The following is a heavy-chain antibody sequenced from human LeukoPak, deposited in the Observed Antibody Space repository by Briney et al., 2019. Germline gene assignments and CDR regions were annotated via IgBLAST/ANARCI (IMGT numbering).Heavy chain of an antibody. D-gene: IGHD2-15*01. CDR1: GFTFSSYS. CDR2: ISSSSSYI. V-gene: IGHV3-21*01. Sequence: GGSLRLSCAASGFTFSSYSMNWVRQAPGKGLEWVSSISSSSSYIYYADSVKGRFTISRDNAKNSLYLRMNSLRAEDTAVYYCAGSPLSGVAPGFDYWGQGTLVTVSS. CDR3: AGSPLSGVAPGFDY. J-gene: IGHJ4*02.